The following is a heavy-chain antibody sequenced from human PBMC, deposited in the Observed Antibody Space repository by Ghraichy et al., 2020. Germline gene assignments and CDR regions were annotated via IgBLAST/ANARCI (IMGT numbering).Heavy chain of an antibody. CDR3: AREEYSGSYYSFDY. V-gene: IGHV3-33*01. CDR2: IWYDGSNK. D-gene: IGHD1-26*01. Sequence: SCAASGFTFSSYGMHWVRQAPGKGLEWVAVIWYDGSNKYYADSVKGRFTISRDNSKNTLYLQMNSLRAEDTAVYYCAREEYSGSYYSFDYWGQGTLVTVSS. CDR1: GFTFSSYG. J-gene: IGHJ4*02.